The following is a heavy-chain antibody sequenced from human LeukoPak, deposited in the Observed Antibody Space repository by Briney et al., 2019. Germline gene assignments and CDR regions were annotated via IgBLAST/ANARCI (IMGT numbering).Heavy chain of an antibody. V-gene: IGHV4-34*01. CDR2: INHSGST. CDR1: GGSFSGFY. J-gene: IGHJ4*02. Sequence: SETMSLTCAVYGGSFSGFYCSWIRQPPRKGLEWIGEINHSGSTNYNPSLKSRVTISVDTSKDQFSLKLSSVTAADTAVYYCATTSALVFDYWGQGTLVTVSS. CDR3: ATTSALVFDY.